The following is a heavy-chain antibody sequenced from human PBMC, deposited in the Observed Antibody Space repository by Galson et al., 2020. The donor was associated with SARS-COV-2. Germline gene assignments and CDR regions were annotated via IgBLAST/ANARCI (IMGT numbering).Heavy chain of an antibody. CDR3: ATWPDHWLSGFDY. CDR1: GFTFDDYA. D-gene: IGHD3-9*01. CDR2: ISWNSGSI. J-gene: IGHJ4*02. Sequence: GWSLRLSCAASGFTFDDYAMHWVRQAPGKGLEWVSGISWNSGSIGYADSVKGRFTISRDNAKNSLYLQMNSLRAEDTALYYSATWPDHWLSGFDYWGQGTLVTVSS. V-gene: IGHV3-9*01.